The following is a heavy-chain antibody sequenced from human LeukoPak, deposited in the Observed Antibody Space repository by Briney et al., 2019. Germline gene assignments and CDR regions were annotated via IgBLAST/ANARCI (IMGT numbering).Heavy chain of an antibody. Sequence: SETLSLTCTVSGGSISSYYWSWIRQAPGKGLEWIGYIYYSGSTNYNPSLKSRVTISVDTSKNRFSLKLSSVTAADTAVYYCARHLHYSYGQYYFDYWGQGTLVTVSS. CDR1: GGSISSYY. CDR2: IYYSGST. CDR3: ARHLHYSYGQYYFDY. V-gene: IGHV4-59*08. J-gene: IGHJ4*02. D-gene: IGHD5-18*01.